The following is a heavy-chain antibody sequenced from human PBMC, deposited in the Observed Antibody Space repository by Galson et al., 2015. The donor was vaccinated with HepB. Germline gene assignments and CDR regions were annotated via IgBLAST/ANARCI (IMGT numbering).Heavy chain of an antibody. V-gene: IGHV1-24*01. CDR3: ARDHCSGGSCYLFPNWFDP. Sequence: SVKVSCKVSGYTLTELSMHWVRQAPGKGLEWMGGFDPEDGETIYAQKFQGRVTMTEDTSTDTAYMELSSLRSEDTAVYYCARDHCSGGSCYLFPNWFDPWGQGTLVTVSS. CDR2: FDPEDGET. CDR1: GYTLTELS. J-gene: IGHJ5*02. D-gene: IGHD2-15*01.